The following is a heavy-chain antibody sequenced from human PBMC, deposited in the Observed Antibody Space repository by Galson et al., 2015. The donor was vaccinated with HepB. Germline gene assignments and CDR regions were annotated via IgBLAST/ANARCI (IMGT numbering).Heavy chain of an antibody. Sequence: LRLSCAASGFTFSTYAMNWVRQAPGKGLEWVSTIDGGSATNTYYADSVKGRSTISRANSKNTLYLQMDSLRPGDTAVYYCVRRLPLYGMDVWGQGTTVTVSS. J-gene: IGHJ6*02. V-gene: IGHV3-23*01. CDR2: IDGGSATNT. CDR1: GFTFSTYA. D-gene: IGHD1-1*01. CDR3: VRRLPLYGMDV.